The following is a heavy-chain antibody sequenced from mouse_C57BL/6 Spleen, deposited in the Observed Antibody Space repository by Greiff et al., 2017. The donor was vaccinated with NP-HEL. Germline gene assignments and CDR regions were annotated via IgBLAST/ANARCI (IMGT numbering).Heavy chain of an antibody. CDR1: GYTFTSYW. D-gene: IGHD1-1*01. CDR3: ARWITTVVARAMDY. Sequence: QVQLQQPGAELVKPGASVKLSCKASGYTFTSYWMHWVKQRPGRGLEWIGRIDPNSGGNKYNEKFKSKATLTVDKPSSTAYMQLSSVTSEDSAVDYGARWITTVVARAMDYWGQGTSVTVSS. J-gene: IGHJ4*01. CDR2: IDPNSGGN. V-gene: IGHV1-72*01.